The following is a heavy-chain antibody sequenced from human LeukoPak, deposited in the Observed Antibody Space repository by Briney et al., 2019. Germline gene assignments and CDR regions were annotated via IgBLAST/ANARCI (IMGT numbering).Heavy chain of an antibody. CDR1: GFTFSSYS. D-gene: IGHD1-26*01. CDR3: ARGSGSYSFNLLGFDP. Sequence: KSGGSLRLSCAASGFTFSSYSMNWVRQAPGKGLEWVSSISSSSSYIYYADSVKGRFTISRDNAKNSLYLQMNSLRAEDTAVYYCARGSGSYSFNLLGFDPWGQGTLVTVSS. J-gene: IGHJ5*02. CDR2: ISSSSSYI. V-gene: IGHV3-21*01.